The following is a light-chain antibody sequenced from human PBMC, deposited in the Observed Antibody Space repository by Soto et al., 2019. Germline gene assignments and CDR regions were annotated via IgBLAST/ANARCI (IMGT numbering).Light chain of an antibody. V-gene: IGKV3-20*01. Sequence: IVLTQSQGTLSLSPGERATLSCRASQSVDSNYLAWYQQKPGQAPRLLIYGASSRAAGIPDRFSGSGSGTDFTLTISRLEPEDFAMYYCQQYGSSPKTFGQGTKVEIK. CDR3: QQYGSSPKT. J-gene: IGKJ1*01. CDR2: GAS. CDR1: QSVDSNY.